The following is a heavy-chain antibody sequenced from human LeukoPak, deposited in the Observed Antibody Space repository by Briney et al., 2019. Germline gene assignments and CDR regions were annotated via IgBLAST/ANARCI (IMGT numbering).Heavy chain of an antibody. J-gene: IGHJ5*02. Sequence: GGSLRLSCAASAFTFSSYAMTWVRQAPGKGLEWVSAISGSGDSTYYADSVKGRFTISRDNSKSTLYLQMNSLRAEDTALYFCAKTYYDFWSGYYGGWFDPWGQGTLVTVAS. CDR1: AFTFSSYA. D-gene: IGHD3-3*01. V-gene: IGHV3-23*01. CDR3: AKTYYDFWSGYYGGWFDP. CDR2: ISGSGDST.